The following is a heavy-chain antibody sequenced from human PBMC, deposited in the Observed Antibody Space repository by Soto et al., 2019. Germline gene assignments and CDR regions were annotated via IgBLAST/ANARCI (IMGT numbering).Heavy chain of an antibody. CDR1: GFSFSTYG. Sequence: QVQLVESGGDVVQPGRSLRLSCAASGFSFSTYGMHWVRQAPGKGLEWVAVMSYDGRNEYYADSVKGRFTISRDNSKNTLYLQMNRLRAEDTAMYYCTKELGAAIPFESWGQGTLVTVSS. D-gene: IGHD3-16*01. J-gene: IGHJ4*02. CDR2: MSYDGRNE. V-gene: IGHV3-30*18. CDR3: TKELGAAIPFES.